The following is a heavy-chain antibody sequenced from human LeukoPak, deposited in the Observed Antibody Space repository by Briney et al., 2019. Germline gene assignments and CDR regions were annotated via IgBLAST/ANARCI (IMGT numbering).Heavy chain of an antibody. J-gene: IGHJ4*02. CDR2: MNPNSGNT. CDR3: ARVSRQYDFWSGSFDY. V-gene: IGHV1-8*01. D-gene: IGHD3-3*01. CDR1: GYSFTSYD. Sequence: GASVKVSCKASGYSFTSYDINWVRQATGQGLEWMGWMNPNSGNTGYAQKFQGRVTMTRNTSISTAYMELSSLRSEDTAVYYCARVSRQYDFWSGSFDYWGQGTLVTVSS.